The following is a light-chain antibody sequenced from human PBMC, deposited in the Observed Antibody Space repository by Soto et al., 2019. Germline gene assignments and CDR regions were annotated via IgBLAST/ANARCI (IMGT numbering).Light chain of an antibody. Sequence: QSALTQPASVSGSPGQSITISCTGTSSNVGSYNLVSWYQQHPGEAPKLMISEASKRPSGVSNRFSGSKSGNTASLTISGLQAEDEADYYCCSYAGSSTVVIFGGGTQLTVL. CDR1: SSNVGSYNL. J-gene: IGLJ2*01. V-gene: IGLV2-23*02. CDR2: EAS. CDR3: CSYAGSSTVVI.